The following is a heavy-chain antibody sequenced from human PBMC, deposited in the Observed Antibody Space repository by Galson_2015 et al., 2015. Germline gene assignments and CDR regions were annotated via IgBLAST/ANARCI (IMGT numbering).Heavy chain of an antibody. Sequence: SLRLSCATSGFTFSNFWMRWVRQPPGKGLEWVADVKQDGSERYYIDSVKGRFTISRDNAKTSLYLQMNSLRAEDRAVYFCVRDFGWATDYWGEGTLVTVSS. D-gene: IGHD3-3*01. V-gene: IGHV3-7*04. CDR2: VKQDGSER. CDR1: GFTFSNFW. J-gene: IGHJ4*02. CDR3: VRDFGWATDY.